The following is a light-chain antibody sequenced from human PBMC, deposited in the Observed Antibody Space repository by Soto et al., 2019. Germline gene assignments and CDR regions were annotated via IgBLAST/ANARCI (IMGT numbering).Light chain of an antibody. J-gene: IGKJ5*01. Sequence: EIVLTQSPGTLSLSPGERATLSCRASQSVATNLAWYQQRPGQAPRLLIYDAYNRATGIPPRFSGSGSGTDFTLTISSLEPEDSAVYYCQQRHMWPITFGQGTRLEIK. V-gene: IGKV3-11*01. CDR2: DAY. CDR1: QSVATN. CDR3: QQRHMWPIT.